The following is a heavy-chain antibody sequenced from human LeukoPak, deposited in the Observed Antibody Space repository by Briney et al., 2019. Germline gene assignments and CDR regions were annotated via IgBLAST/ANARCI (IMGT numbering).Heavy chain of an antibody. V-gene: IGHV1-2*02. CDR3: ARLFYCSSTTCYDY. CDR2: INPNSGGT. CDR1: GYTFTDYY. D-gene: IGHD2-2*01. Sequence: ASVKVSCKASGYTFTDYYIHWVRQAPGQGLEWMGWINPNSGGTNYVQKFQGRVTMTRDTSISTAYMELSRLRSDDTAVYYCARLFYCSSTTCYDYWGQGTLVTVSS. J-gene: IGHJ4*02.